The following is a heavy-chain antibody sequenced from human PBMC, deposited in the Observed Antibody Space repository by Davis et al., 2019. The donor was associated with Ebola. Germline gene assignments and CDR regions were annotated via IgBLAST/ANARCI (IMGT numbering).Heavy chain of an antibody. CDR2: IRSKANSYAT. J-gene: IGHJ4*02. D-gene: IGHD1-1*01. CDR1: GLTSTASA. V-gene: IGHV3-73*01. Sequence: WGSLSLSCAASGLTSTASAMHCVRQASGKGLEWVGRIRSKANSYATAYAASVKGRFTISRDDSKNTAYLQMNSLKTEDTAVYYCTRAGNDNDYWGQGTLVTVSS. CDR3: TRAGNDNDY.